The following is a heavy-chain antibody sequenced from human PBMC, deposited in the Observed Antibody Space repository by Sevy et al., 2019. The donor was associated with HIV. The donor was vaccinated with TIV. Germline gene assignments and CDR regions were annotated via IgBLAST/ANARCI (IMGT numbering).Heavy chain of an antibody. CDR3: ARALDDYYGSGSYFDY. V-gene: IGHV3-21*01. D-gene: IGHD3-10*01. J-gene: IGHJ4*02. Sequence: GGSLRLSCAASGFTFSSYSMNWVRQAPGKGLEWVSSISSSSSYIYYADSVKGRFTISRDNARNSLYLQMNGLRAEDTAVYYCARALDDYYGSGSYFDYWGQGTLVTVSS. CDR1: GFTFSSYS. CDR2: ISSSSSYI.